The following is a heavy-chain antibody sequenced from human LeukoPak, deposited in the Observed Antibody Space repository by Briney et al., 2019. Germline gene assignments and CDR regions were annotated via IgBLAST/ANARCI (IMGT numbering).Heavy chain of an antibody. Sequence: ASVKVSCKASGYTFTSYGISWVRQAPGQGLEWMGWISAYNGNTNYAQKLQGRVTMTTDTSTSTAYMELRSLRSDDTAVYYCAREYCSGGSCYSSFDYWGQGTLVTVSS. V-gene: IGHV1-18*01. CDR2: ISAYNGNT. CDR1: GYTFTSYG. D-gene: IGHD2-15*01. J-gene: IGHJ4*02. CDR3: AREYCSGGSCYSSFDY.